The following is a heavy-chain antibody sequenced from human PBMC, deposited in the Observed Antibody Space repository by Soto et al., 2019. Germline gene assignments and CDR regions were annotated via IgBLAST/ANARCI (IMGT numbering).Heavy chain of an antibody. CDR3: ARRERYYGSPGWFDP. CDR1: GGSIRSFTYY. V-gene: IGHV4-39*01. J-gene: IGHJ5*02. D-gene: IGHD3-10*01. Sequence: SGTLSLTCSVSGGSIRSFTYYWGWIRQPPGKGLEWIGTVYYNENTYYNPSLKSRVTITVDTAKNQFSLNLRSVTAADTAMYCCARRERYYGSPGWFDPWGPGTLVTVSS. CDR2: VYYNENT.